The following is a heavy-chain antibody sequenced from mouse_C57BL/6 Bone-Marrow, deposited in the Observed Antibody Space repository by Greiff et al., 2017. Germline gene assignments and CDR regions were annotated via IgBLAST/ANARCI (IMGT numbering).Heavy chain of an antibody. Sequence: QVQLQQPGAELVKPGASVKMSCKASGYTFTSYWITWVKQRPGQGLEWIGDIYPGSGSTNYNEKFKSKATLTVDTSSSTAYMQLSSLTSEDSAVYYCSRYPSIYYYGSSYPLLDCWGRGTTLTVTS. D-gene: IGHD1-1*01. CDR2: IYPGSGST. V-gene: IGHV1-55*01. CDR1: GYTFTSYW. CDR3: SRYPSIYYYGSSYPLLDC. J-gene: IGHJ2*01.